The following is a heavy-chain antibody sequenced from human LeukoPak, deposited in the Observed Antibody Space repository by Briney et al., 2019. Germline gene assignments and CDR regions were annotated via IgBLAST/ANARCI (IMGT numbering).Heavy chain of an antibody. CDR1: GYTFTGYY. V-gene: IGHV1-8*02. CDR2: MNPNSGNT. CDR3: ARRSGWYYFDY. J-gene: IGHJ4*02. Sequence: GASVKVSCKASGYTFTGYYMHWVRQAPGQGLEWMGWMNPNSGNTGYAQKFQGRVTMTRNTSISTAYMELSSLRSEDTAVYYCARRSGWYYFDYWGQGTLVTVSS. D-gene: IGHD6-19*01.